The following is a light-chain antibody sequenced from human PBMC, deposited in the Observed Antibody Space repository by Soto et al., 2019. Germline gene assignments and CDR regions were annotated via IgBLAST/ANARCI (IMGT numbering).Light chain of an antibody. V-gene: IGKV3-11*01. CDR3: QQRAGWPLT. CDR1: QSISGY. J-gene: IGKJ4*01. Sequence: IVLTQSPSTLSFSPWERSTLSFMASQSISGYVGWYQQKGGQVPRLLIFDASHRATGIPARFSGSGFGTDFTLTISSLEPEDFAVYFCQQRAGWPLTFGGGTKVDIK. CDR2: DAS.